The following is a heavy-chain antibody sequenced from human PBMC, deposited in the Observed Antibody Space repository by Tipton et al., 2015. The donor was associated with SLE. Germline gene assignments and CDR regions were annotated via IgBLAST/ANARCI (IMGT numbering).Heavy chain of an antibody. J-gene: IGHJ4*02. V-gene: IGHV4-34*01. CDR2: INHSGST. D-gene: IGHD5-12*01. CDR3: TRGWIPRV. CDR1: GGPFSGYY. Sequence: KPSETLSLTCAVYGGPFSGYYWSWIRQPPGKGPEWIGEINHSGSTNYNPSLKSRGTISVDTSKNQFSLKLSSVTVADTAVYYCTRGWIPRVWGQGTLVTVSS.